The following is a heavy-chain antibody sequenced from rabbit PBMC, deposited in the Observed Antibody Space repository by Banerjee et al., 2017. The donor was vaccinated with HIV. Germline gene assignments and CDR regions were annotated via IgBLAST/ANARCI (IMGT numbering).Heavy chain of an antibody. CDR1: GFSFSSSYY. J-gene: IGHJ4*01. V-gene: IGHV1S40*01. CDR2: IYGALSGNS. D-gene: IGHD6-1*01. Sequence: QSLEESGGDLVKPGASLTLTCTASGFSFSSSYYMCWVRQAPGKGLEWIGCIYGALSGNSYYASWAKGRFTISKTSSPTVTLQMTSLTAADTATYFCARDGDYTYGGYNFGLWGQGTLVTVS. CDR3: ARDGDYTYGGYNFGL.